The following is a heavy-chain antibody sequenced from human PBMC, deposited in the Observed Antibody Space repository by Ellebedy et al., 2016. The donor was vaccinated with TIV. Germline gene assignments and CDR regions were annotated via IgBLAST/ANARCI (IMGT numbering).Heavy chain of an antibody. CDR1: GFTFSNAW. V-gene: IGHV3-15*01. Sequence: GESLKISCAASGFTFSNAWMSWVRQAPGKGLEWVGRVKSKTDGGTTDYAAPVKGRFTISRDDSKNTLYLQMTSLSADDTAMYYCARGRSGTYIHHAFDCWGQGTLVTVSS. CDR3: ARGRSGTYIHHAFDC. CDR2: VKSKTDGGTT. J-gene: IGHJ4*02. D-gene: IGHD1-14*01.